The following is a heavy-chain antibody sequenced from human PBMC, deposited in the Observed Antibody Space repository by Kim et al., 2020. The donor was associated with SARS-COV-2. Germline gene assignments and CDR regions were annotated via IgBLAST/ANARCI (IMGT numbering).Heavy chain of an antibody. J-gene: IGHJ2*01. V-gene: IGHV3-30*01. Sequence: GRFTISRDNSKNTLYLQMNSLRAEDTAVYYCARELGYCSSTSCAAGYFDLWGRGTLVTVSS. CDR3: ARELGYCSSTSCAAGYFDL. D-gene: IGHD2-2*01.